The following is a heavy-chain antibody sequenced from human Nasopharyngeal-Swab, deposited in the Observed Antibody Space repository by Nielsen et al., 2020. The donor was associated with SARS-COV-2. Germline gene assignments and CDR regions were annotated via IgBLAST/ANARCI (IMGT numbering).Heavy chain of an antibody. D-gene: IGHD3-3*01. Sequence: VRQAPGKGLEWVANIKQDRSEKYYVDSVKGRFTISRDNAKNSLYLQMNSLRAEDTAVYYCARGASGYYDFWSGYYRYYYYYYMDVWGKGTTVTVSS. CDR2: IKQDRSEK. J-gene: IGHJ6*03. V-gene: IGHV3-7*01. CDR3: ARGASGYYDFWSGYYRYYYYYYMDV.